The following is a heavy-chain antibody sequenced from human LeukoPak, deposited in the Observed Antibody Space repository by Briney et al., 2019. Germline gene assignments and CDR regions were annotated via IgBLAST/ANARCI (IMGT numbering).Heavy chain of an antibody. CDR2: INPNSGGT. V-gene: IGHV1-2*02. Sequence: VASVKVSCKASGYTFTNYDINWVRQAPGQGLEWMGWINPNSGGTNYAQKFQGRVTMTRDTSISTAYMELSRLRSDDTAVYYCARGGYSGFDPFDYWGQGTLVTVSS. CDR1: GYTFTNYD. CDR3: ARGGYSGFDPFDY. J-gene: IGHJ4*02. D-gene: IGHD5-12*01.